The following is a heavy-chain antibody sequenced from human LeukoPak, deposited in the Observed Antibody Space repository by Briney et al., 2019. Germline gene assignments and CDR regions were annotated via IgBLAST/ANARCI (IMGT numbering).Heavy chain of an antibody. CDR2: INHSGST. V-gene: IGHV4-34*01. D-gene: IGHD6-19*01. J-gene: IGHJ6*02. CDR1: GGSFSGYY. Sequence: SETLSLTCAVYGGSFSGYYWSWIRQPPGKGLEWIGEINHSGSTNYNPSLKSRVTISVDTSKNQFSLKLSSATAADTAVYYCGQVAGAYYYGMDVWGQGTTVTVSS. CDR3: GQVAGAYYYGMDV.